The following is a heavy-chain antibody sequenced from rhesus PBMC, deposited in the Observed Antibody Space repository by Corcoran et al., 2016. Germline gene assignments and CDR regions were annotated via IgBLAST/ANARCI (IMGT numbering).Heavy chain of an antibody. J-gene: IGHJ4*01. CDR3: ARLVGGSRYYFDY. V-gene: IGHV4-99*01. D-gene: IGHD3-16*01. Sequence: QVQLQESGPGLVKPSETLSLTCAVSGSSIRSGYYWGWIRPPPGKGLEYIGYISGSSGSTYYNPSLKSRVTISKDTSKNQFSLKLSSVTAADTAVYYCARLVGGSRYYFDYWGQGVLVTVSA. CDR1: GSSIRSGYY. CDR2: ISGSSGST.